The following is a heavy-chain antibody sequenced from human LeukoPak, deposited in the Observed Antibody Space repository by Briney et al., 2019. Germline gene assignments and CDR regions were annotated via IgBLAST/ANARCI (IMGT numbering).Heavy chain of an antibody. CDR1: GFTFSNFG. CDR2: ISYDGKNE. V-gene: IGHV3-30*18. CDR3: AKQMAVDYFDY. J-gene: IGHJ4*02. Sequence: GGSLRLSCAASGFTFSNFGMHWVRQAPGKGLEGVAVISYDGKNEYYTDSVKGRFTISRDNAKNTLYLQMNSLRAEDTAVYYCAKQMAVDYFDYWGQGTLVTVSS. D-gene: IGHD5-24*01.